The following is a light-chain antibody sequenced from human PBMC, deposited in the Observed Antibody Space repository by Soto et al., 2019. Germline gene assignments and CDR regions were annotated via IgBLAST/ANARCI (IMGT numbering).Light chain of an antibody. CDR3: QLFGRSPT. J-gene: IGKJ3*01. CDR1: QLVVTSY. V-gene: IGKV3-20*01. CDR2: GAL. Sequence: EIVLTQSPGTLSLSPGERPTLSCRASQLVVTSYLHWYQHKPGQAPRLLISGALTRATGIPDRFSGSGSGTDFTLTISRLEPEDCAVYYCQLFGRSPTFGHGNKVHIK.